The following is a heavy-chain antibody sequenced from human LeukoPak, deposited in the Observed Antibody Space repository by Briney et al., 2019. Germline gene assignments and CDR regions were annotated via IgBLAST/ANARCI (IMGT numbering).Heavy chain of an antibody. J-gene: IGHJ6*02. CDR1: GFTVSSNY. CDR2: IYSGGST. Sequence: GGSLRLSCAASGFTVSSNYMSWVRQAPGKGLEWVSVIYSGGSTYYADSVKGRFTISRDNSKNTLYLQMNSLRAEDTAVYYCAKDRDYSNQYYYYGMDVWGQGTTVTVSS. CDR3: AKDRDYSNQYYYYGMDV. V-gene: IGHV3-66*01. D-gene: IGHD4-11*01.